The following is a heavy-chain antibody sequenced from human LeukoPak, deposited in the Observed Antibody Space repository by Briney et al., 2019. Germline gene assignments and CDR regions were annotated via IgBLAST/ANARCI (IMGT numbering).Heavy chain of an antibody. CDR3: TTDAGMTSGFDY. Sequence: GGSLRLSCAASGFTVSSNYMSWIRQTPGKGLEWVGRIKTKSEGGTTGYSAPVKGRFIISRDDSKNTLYLQMNSLKTEDTAVYYCTTDAGMTSGFDYWGPGTLVAVSS. V-gene: IGHV3-15*01. J-gene: IGHJ4*02. D-gene: IGHD1-20*01. CDR1: GFTVSSNY. CDR2: IKTKSEGGTT.